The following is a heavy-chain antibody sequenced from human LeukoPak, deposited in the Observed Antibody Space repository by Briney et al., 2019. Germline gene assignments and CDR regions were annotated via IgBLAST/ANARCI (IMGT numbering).Heavy chain of an antibody. D-gene: IGHD3-9*01. J-gene: IGHJ4*02. CDR2: IYDSGST. Sequence: PSETLSLTCTVSGGSISSSSYYWGWIRQPPGKGLEWIGSIYDSGSTYYNPSLKSRVTISVDTSKNQFSLKVSSVTAADTAVYFCARHTESFDWSDYWGQGALVTVSS. CDR1: GGSISSSSYY. V-gene: IGHV4-39*01. CDR3: ARHTESFDWSDY.